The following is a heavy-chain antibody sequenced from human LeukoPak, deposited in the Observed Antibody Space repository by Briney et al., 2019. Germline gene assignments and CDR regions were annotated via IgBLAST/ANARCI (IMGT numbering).Heavy chain of an antibody. Sequence: GGSLRLSCAASGLTFSSYAMSWVRQAPGKGLEWVSAISGSGGSTYYADSVKGRFTISRDNSKNTLYLQMNSLRAEDTAVYYCANVEVVYAIPSAWGQGTLVTVSS. V-gene: IGHV3-23*01. J-gene: IGHJ5*02. D-gene: IGHD2-8*02. CDR3: ANVEVVYAIPSA. CDR1: GLTFSSYA. CDR2: ISGSGGST.